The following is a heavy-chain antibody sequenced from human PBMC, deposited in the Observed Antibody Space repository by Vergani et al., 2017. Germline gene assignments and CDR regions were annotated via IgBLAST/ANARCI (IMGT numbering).Heavy chain of an antibody. CDR3: AKVGRSEVAGTFGAFDI. CDR1: GFTFIMHA. Sequence: QLVESGGGLVKPGGSLRLSCAASGFTFIMHAMSWVRQAPGKGLEWVSTLSASDRRTHYADSVKGRFTISRDNSKNTLFLHMNSLRPEDTAVYYCAKVGRSEVAGTFGAFDIWGQGTMVTVSS. V-gene: IGHV3-23*04. CDR2: LSASDRRT. D-gene: IGHD6-19*01. J-gene: IGHJ3*02.